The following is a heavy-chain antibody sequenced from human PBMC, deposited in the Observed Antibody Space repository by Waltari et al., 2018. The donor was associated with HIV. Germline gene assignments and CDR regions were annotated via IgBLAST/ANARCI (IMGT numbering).Heavy chain of an antibody. CDR1: GGSLAGYF. V-gene: IGHV4-59*08. J-gene: IGHJ5*02. CDR3: ARAPGRKAVGLSP. CDR2: ISHNGNS. D-gene: IGHD6-19*01. Sequence: QVQLQESGPGLVKPSETLSLTCNISGGSLAGYFWTWIRQPPGKRLEWIGYISHNGNSNYNPSLNGRVAFSVDAATGLLSLILHSANAADTAVYFCARAPGRKAVGLSPWGQGTMVTVSS.